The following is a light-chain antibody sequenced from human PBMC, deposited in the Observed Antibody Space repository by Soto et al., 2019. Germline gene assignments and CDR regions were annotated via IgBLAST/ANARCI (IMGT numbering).Light chain of an antibody. CDR1: QSVSTN. CDR2: GAS. Sequence: EIVMTQSPTTLSVSPGERATLSCRASQSVSTNLAWYQQKPGQVPSPLIYGASTRASGIPARFSGSGSGTEFTLTIGSLQSEDFAGYYCQQYSSSPSFGQGTRLEIK. CDR3: QQYSSSPS. J-gene: IGKJ5*01. V-gene: IGKV3-15*01.